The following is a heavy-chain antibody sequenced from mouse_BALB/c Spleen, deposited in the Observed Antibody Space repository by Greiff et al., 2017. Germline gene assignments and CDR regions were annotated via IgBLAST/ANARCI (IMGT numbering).Heavy chain of an antibody. CDR1: GFTFSSYT. CDR3: ARQEPRRAMDY. Sequence: EVKLVESGGGLVQPGGSLKLSCAASGFTFSSYTMSWVRQTPEKRLEWVAYISNGGGSTYYPDTVKGRFTISRDNAKNTLYLQMSSLKSEDTAMYYCARQEPRRAMDYWGQGTSVTVSS. J-gene: IGHJ4*01. CDR2: ISNGGGST. V-gene: IGHV5-12-2*01.